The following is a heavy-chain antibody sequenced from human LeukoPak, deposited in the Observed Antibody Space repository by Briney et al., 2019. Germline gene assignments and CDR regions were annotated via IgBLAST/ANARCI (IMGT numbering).Heavy chain of an antibody. CDR3: AKYIVVAPAAGAYFDY. CDR1: GFTFSTYA. V-gene: IGHV3-23*01. D-gene: IGHD2-2*01. J-gene: IGHJ4*02. Sequence: PGASLRLSCAASGFTFSTYAMSWVRQAPGKGLEWVSDISGSSGSTYYADSVKGRFTISRDNSKNTLYLQMNGLRAEDTAVYYCAKYIVVAPAAGAYFDYWGQGTLVTVSS. CDR2: ISGSSGST.